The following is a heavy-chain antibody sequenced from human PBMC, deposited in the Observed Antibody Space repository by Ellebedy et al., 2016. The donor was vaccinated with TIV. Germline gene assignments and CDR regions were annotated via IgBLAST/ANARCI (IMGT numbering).Heavy chain of an antibody. D-gene: IGHD6-13*01. V-gene: IGHV1-18*01. CDR1: GYTFTTSG. Sequence: ASVKVSXXASGYTFTTSGISWLRQAPRQGLEWMGWISVYNGYTKYAQKFQGRVTMTRDTATSTVYMELSSLRSEDTAVYYCARDKSDSRRAWWFDPWGQGTLVTVSS. CDR2: ISVYNGYT. CDR3: ARDKSDSRRAWWFDP. J-gene: IGHJ5*02.